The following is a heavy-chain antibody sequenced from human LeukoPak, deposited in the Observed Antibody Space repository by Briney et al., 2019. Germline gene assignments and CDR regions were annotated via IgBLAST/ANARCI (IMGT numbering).Heavy chain of an antibody. CDR2: IYYSGST. D-gene: IGHD1-1*01. V-gene: IGHV4-59*08. CDR1: GGSISTHY. J-gene: IGHJ3*02. Sequence: SETLSLTCTVSGGSISTHYWTWIRQSPGKGLEWIGNIYYSGSTNYNPSLKSRVSISVDTSKNQFSLKLNSVTAADTAVYYCARXLGSKNAFDIWGQGTMVTVSS. CDR3: ARXLGSKNAFDI.